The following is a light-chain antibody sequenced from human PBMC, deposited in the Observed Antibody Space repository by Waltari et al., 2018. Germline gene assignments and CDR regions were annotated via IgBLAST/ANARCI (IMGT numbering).Light chain of an antibody. CDR2: DAS. J-gene: IGKJ4*01. CDR1: QSVSGGY. CDR3: QQYGSSPLT. Sequence: CRASQSVSGGYWAWYQQRPGQAPRLLIYDASSRATGISDRFSGSGSGTDFTLTISRLEPEDFAVYNCQQYGSSPLTFGGGTKVEIK. V-gene: IGKV3-20*01.